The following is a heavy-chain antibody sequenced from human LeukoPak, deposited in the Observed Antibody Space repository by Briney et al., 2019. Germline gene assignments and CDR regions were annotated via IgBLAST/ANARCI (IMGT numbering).Heavy chain of an antibody. CDR1: GFTFSSYG. CDR3: AKRGTSGGYFDY. Sequence: GGSLRLSCAASGFTFSSYGMHWVRQAPGKGLEWVAVISYDGSNKYYADSVKGRFTISRDNSKNTLYLQMNSLRAEDTAVYYCAKRGTSGGYFDYWGQGTLVTVSS. V-gene: IGHV3-30*18. CDR2: ISYDGSNK. D-gene: IGHD1-26*01. J-gene: IGHJ4*02.